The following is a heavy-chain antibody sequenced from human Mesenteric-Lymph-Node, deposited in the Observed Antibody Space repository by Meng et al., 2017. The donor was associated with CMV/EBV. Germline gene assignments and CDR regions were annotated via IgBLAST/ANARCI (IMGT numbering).Heavy chain of an antibody. V-gene: IGHV3-74*01. CDR1: GFTFSSYW. CDR2: INSDGSST. Sequence: GGSLRLSCAASGFTFSSYWMHWVRQAPGKGLVRVSRINSDGSSTSYADSVKGRFTISRDNAKNTLYLQMNSLRAEDTAVYYCARSFLRGGRAFDIWGQGTMVTVSS. D-gene: IGHD2/OR15-2a*01. J-gene: IGHJ3*02. CDR3: ARSFLRGGRAFDI.